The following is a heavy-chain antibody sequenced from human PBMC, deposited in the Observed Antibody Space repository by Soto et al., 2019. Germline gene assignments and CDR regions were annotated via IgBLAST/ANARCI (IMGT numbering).Heavy chain of an antibody. CDR1: GGTFSSYT. CDR2: IIPIFGTA. D-gene: IGHD2-2*01. CDR3: ARALGYCISTSCPANY. J-gene: IGHJ4*02. Sequence: SVKVSCKASGGTFSSYTISWVRQAPGQGLEWMGGIIPIFGTANYAQKFQGRVTITADESTSTAYMELSSLRSEDTAVYYCARALGYCISTSCPANYWGQGTLVTVSS. V-gene: IGHV1-69*13.